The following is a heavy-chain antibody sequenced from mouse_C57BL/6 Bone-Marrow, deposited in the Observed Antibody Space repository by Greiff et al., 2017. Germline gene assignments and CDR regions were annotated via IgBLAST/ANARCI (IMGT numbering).Heavy chain of an antibody. V-gene: IGHV1-64*01. D-gene: IGHD1-1*01. CDR1: GYTFTSYW. Sequence: QVQLQQSGAELVKPGASVKLSCKASGYTFTSYWMHWVKQRPGQGLEWIGMIHPNSGSTNYNEKFKSKATLTVDKSSSTAYMQLSSLTSEDSAVYYCARAGITTVVASYWYFDVWGTGTTVTVSS. J-gene: IGHJ1*03. CDR2: IHPNSGST. CDR3: ARAGITTVVASYWYFDV.